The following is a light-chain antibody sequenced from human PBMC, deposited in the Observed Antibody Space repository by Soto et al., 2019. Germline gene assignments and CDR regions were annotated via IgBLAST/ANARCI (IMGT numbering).Light chain of an antibody. CDR3: VAWHDSLNGPV. CDR2: NNN. V-gene: IGLV1-44*01. J-gene: IGLJ3*02. CDR1: SSNIGGNP. Sequence: QSVLTQPPSASGTPGQRVTISCSGSSSNIGGNPVNWYQQLPGTAPKLLIYNNNQRPSGVPDRFSGSKSGTSASLAISGLQSEDEADYYCVAWHDSLNGPVFGGGTKLTVL.